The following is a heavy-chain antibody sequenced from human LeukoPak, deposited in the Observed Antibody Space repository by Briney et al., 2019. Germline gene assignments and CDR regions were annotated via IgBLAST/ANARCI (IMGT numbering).Heavy chain of an antibody. CDR3: ARGSPGY. CDR2: IIHSGSS. V-gene: IGHV4-34*01. CDR1: GGSFSDYS. Sequence: SETLSLTCAVYGGSFSDYSWTWIRQSPGKALEWIGEIIHSGSSHYNPSLKSRVTISVDTSKNQFSLKLTSVTAADTAVYFCARGSPGYWGQGTQVTVSS. J-gene: IGHJ4*02.